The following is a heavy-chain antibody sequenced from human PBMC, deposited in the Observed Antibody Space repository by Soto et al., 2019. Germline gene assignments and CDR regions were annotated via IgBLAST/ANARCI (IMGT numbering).Heavy chain of an antibody. Sequence: PSETLSLTCAVYGGSFSGYYWSWIRQPPGKGLEWIGEINHSGSTNYNPSLKSRVTISVDTSKNQFSLKLSSVTAADTAVYYCAMSYIAAPGLGVYSYYYGMDVWGQGTTVTVSS. D-gene: IGHD6-25*01. CDR2: INHSGST. CDR3: AMSYIAAPGLGVYSYYYGMDV. J-gene: IGHJ6*02. V-gene: IGHV4-34*01. CDR1: GGSFSGYY.